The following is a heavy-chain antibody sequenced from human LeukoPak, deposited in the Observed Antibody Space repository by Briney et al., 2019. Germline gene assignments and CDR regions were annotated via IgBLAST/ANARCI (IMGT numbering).Heavy chain of an antibody. CDR2: ISSSSTTI. V-gene: IGHV3-48*03. D-gene: IGHD6-13*01. CDR3: ASSGTGDY. J-gene: IGHJ4*02. CDR1: GFTFSSYE. Sequence: GGSLRLSCAASGFTFSSYEMNWVRQAPGKGLEWISYISSSSTTIHYADSVKGRFTISRDNAKNSLYLQMNSLRAEDTAVYYCASSGTGDYWGQGTLVTVSS.